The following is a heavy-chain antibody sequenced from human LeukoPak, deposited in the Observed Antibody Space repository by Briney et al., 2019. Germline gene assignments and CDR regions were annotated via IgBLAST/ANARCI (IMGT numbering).Heavy chain of an antibody. Sequence: SETLSLTCTVSGGSISSYYWSWIRQPPGEGLEWIGYIYYSGSTNYNPSLKSRVTISVDTSKNQFSLKLSSVTAADTAVYYCAAMHDFWSGYYDYWGQGTLVTVSS. CDR3: AAMHDFWSGYYDY. D-gene: IGHD3-3*01. V-gene: IGHV4-59*01. J-gene: IGHJ4*02. CDR2: IYYSGST. CDR1: GGSISSYY.